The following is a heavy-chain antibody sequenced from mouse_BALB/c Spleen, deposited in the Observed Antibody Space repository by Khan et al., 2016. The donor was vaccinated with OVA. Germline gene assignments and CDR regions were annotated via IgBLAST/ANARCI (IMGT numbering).Heavy chain of an antibody. CDR1: GYTFTNYV. V-gene: IGHV1S136*01. CDR2: IYPDNDGI. Sequence: VQLKESGPDLVKPGASVLMSCNASGYTFTNYVMHWVKQTPGQGLEWIGYIYPDNDGIRYNEKFKDKATLTSDKFSSTAYLVRSSLTSAASAVYDWAREAYNWEVTFAYWGQGTLVTVS. CDR3: AREAYNWEVTFAY. D-gene: IGHD4-1*01. J-gene: IGHJ3*01.